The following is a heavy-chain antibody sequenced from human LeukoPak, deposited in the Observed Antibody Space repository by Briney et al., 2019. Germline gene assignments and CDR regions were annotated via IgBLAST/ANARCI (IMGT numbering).Heavy chain of an antibody. CDR2: ISYDGSNK. Sequence: GGSLRLSCAASGFTFSSYAMHWVRQAPGKGLEWVAVISYDGSNKYYADSVKGRFTISRDNSKNTLYLQMTSLRAEDTAVYYCARGGMVRFDYWGQGTLVTVSS. CDR1: GFTFSSYA. V-gene: IGHV3-30*04. J-gene: IGHJ4*02. D-gene: IGHD3-10*01. CDR3: ARGGMVRFDY.